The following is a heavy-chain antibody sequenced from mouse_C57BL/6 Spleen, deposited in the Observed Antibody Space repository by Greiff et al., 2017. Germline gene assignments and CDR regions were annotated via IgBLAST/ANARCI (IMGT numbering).Heavy chain of an antibody. CDR1: GYTFTSYW. CDR2: IDPSDSYT. CDR3: ARGRGYLYAMDY. J-gene: IGHJ4*01. D-gene: IGHD2-2*01. V-gene: IGHV1-50*01. Sequence: VQLQQSGAELVKPGASVKLSCKASGYTFTSYWMQWVKQRPGQGLEWIGEIDPSDSYTNYNQKFKGKATLTVDTSSSTAYMQLSSLTSEDSAVYYCARGRGYLYAMDYWGQGTSVTVSS.